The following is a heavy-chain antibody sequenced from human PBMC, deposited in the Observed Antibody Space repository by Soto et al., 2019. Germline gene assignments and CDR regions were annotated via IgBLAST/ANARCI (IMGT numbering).Heavy chain of an antibody. CDR1: GGSLSSGSFS. J-gene: IGHJ4*02. Sequence: QLRLQESGSGLVKPSQTLSLTCTVSGGSLSSGSFSWGWIRQPPGKGLEWIGYINYSGNTYYNPSLRGRVTISRDMSTNQFSLKLGSVTPADTAVYYCARGGGSTDYVANYYFDYWGRGTLVTVSS. CDR2: INYSGNT. V-gene: IGHV4-30-2*01. D-gene: IGHD4-17*01. CDR3: ARGGGSTDYVANYYFDY.